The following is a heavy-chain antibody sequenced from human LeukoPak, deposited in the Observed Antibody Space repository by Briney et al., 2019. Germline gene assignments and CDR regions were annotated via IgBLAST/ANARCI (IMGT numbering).Heavy chain of an antibody. CDR2: VYHSGGGNK. CDR3: ARAYYSYMDV. Sequence: TSGTLSLTCAVSGGSLSTTSWWVWLRQPPGKGLEWIGEVYHSGGGNKNYNPSLKSRVTISVDTSKNRFSLKLTSVTAADTAVYYCARAYYSYMDVWGKGTTVTVSS. J-gene: IGHJ6*03. V-gene: IGHV4-4*02. CDR1: GGSLSTTSW.